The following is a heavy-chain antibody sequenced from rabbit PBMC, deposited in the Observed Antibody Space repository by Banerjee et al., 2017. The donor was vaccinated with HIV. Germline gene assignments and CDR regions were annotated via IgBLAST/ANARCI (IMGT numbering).Heavy chain of an antibody. V-gene: IGHV1S40*01. CDR3: ARDADNAYDLTRLDL. J-gene: IGHJ3*01. CDR2: IYTGSTGST. Sequence: QSLEESGGDLVKPGASLTLTCTASGFSFSSGYYMCWVRQAPGKGLEWIGCIYTGSTGSTYYASWAKGRFTISKTSSTTVTLQMTSLTAADTATYFCARDADNAYDLTRLDLWGPGTLVTVS. D-gene: IGHD6-1*01. CDR1: GFSFSSGYY.